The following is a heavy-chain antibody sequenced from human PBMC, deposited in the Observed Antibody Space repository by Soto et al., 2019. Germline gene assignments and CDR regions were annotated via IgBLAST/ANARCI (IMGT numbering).Heavy chain of an antibody. J-gene: IGHJ4*02. V-gene: IGHV4-59*01. CDR3: AAGEASSRNLAPYYLDF. CDR1: VGSMRNYF. D-gene: IGHD6-13*01. Sequence: SETLSRNGTVSVGSMRNYFWTWMRPPPGKGLEWIGYIHYSGTTSFFPSYNPSLRSRVTISEDTSKNQFSLKLLSVTTADTAVYFCAAGEASSRNLAPYYLDFWGQGTLVTVSS. CDR2: IHYSGTT.